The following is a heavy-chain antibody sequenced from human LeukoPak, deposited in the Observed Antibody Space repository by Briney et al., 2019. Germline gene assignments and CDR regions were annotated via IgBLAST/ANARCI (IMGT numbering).Heavy chain of an antibody. Sequence: PSETLSLTCTVSGGSISSYYWSWIRQPPGKGLEWIGYIYYSGSTNYNPSLKSRVTISVDTSKNQFSLKLSSVTAADTAVYYCAREGYYYYMDVWGKGTTVTVSS. V-gene: IGHV4-59*01. CDR3: AREGYYYYMDV. CDR1: GGSISSYY. CDR2: IYYSGST. J-gene: IGHJ6*03.